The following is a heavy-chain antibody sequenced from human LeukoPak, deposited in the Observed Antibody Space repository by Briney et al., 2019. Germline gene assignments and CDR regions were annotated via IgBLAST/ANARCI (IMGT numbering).Heavy chain of an antibody. CDR3: ARIVVVTATSVYFDY. CDR2: IYYSGST. J-gene: IGHJ4*02. CDR1: GGSISSGGYY. Sequence: SQTLSLTCTVSGGSISSGGYYWSWIRQHPGKGLEWIGYIYYSGSTYYNPSLKSRVTISVDTSKNQFSLKLNSVTAADTAVYYCARIVVVTATSVYFDYWGQGTLVTVSS. V-gene: IGHV4-31*03. D-gene: IGHD2-21*02.